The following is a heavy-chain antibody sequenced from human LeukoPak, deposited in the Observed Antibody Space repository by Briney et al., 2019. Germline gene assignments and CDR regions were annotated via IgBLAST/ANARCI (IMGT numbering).Heavy chain of an antibody. CDR3: AKEPTSSGWFDP. J-gene: IGHJ5*02. V-gene: IGHV3-23*01. D-gene: IGHD3-3*01. Sequence: GGSLRLSCAASGFTFSSYAMSWVRQAPGKGLEWVSAISGSGGRTYYTDYVKGRFTISRDNSKYTLYLQISSLRADDTAVYFCAKEPTSSGWFDPWGQGTLVTVSS. CDR1: GFTFSSYA. CDR2: ISGSGGRT.